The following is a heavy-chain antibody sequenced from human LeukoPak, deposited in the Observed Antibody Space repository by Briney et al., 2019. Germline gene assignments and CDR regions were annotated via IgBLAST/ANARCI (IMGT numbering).Heavy chain of an antibody. CDR1: GFTFSSYA. J-gene: IGHJ4*02. V-gene: IGHV3-30-3*01. CDR2: ISYDGSNK. Sequence: GGSLRFSCAASGFTFSSYAMHWVRQAPGKGLEWVAVISYDGSNKYYADSVKGRFTISRDNSKNTLYLQMNSLRAEDTAVYYCAREGYSSGHFDYWGQGTLVTVSS. CDR3: AREGYSSGHFDY. D-gene: IGHD6-19*01.